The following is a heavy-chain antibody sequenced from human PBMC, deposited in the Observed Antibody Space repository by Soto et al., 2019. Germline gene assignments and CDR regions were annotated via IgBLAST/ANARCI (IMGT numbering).Heavy chain of an antibody. D-gene: IGHD6-6*01. CDR2: IYPGDSDT. V-gene: IGHV5-51*01. CDR1: GYSFTSYW. J-gene: IGHJ4*02. CDR3: ARGARHIAARSIGRGVFDY. Sequence: GESLKISCKGSGYSFTSYWIGWVRQMPGKGLEWMGIIYPGDSDTRYSPSFQGQVTISADKSISTAYLQWSSLKASDTAMYYCARGARHIAARSIGRGVFDYWGQGTLVTVSS.